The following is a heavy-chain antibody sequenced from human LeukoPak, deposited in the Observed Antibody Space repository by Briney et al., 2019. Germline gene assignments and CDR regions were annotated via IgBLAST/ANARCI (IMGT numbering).Heavy chain of an antibody. CDR2: INPSGGST. V-gene: IGHV1-46*01. D-gene: IGHD3-22*01. CDR3: ARVRRGDSGGLYYYGMDV. Sequence: GASVKVSCKASGYTFTSYYMHWVRQAPGQGLEWMGIINPSGGSTSYAQKFQGRVTMTRDTSTSTVYMELSSLRSEDAAVYYCARVRRGDSGGLYYYGMDVWGQGTTVTVSS. CDR1: GYTFTSYY. J-gene: IGHJ6*02.